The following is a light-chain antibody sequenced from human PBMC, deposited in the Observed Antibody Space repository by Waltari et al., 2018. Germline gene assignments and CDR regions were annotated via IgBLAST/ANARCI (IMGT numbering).Light chain of an antibody. CDR1: STDVAGFNY. CDR2: EVS. J-gene: IGLJ2*01. V-gene: IGLV2-14*01. Sequence: SALTQPASVSGSPGQSLTMSCPATSTDVAGFNYFPWYQQRPGKVPNLIIYEVSRRPSGVSNRFSGSKSDNTASLTISGLLADDEADYFCNSYTSTSTLVFGGGTKLTVL. CDR3: NSYTSTSTLV.